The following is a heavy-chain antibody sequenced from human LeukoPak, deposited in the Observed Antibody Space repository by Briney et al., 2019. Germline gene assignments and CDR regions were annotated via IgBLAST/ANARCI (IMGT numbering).Heavy chain of an antibody. D-gene: IGHD6-19*01. CDR3: ASPTPGYSSGWYYFDY. J-gene: IGHJ4*02. CDR2: INHSGST. CDR1: GGSFSGYY. V-gene: IGHV4-34*01. Sequence: PSETLSPTCAVYGGSFSGYYWSWIRQPPGKGLEWIGEINHSGSTNYNPSLKSRVTISVDTSKNQFSLKLSSVTAADTAVYYCASPTPGYSSGWYYFDYWGQGTLVTVSS.